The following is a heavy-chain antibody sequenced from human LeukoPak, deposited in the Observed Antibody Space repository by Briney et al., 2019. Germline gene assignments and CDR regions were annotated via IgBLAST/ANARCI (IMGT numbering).Heavy chain of an antibody. CDR3: ARIVSRNDWIRYFDY. Sequence: PSETLSLTCTVSGGSISSGGYYWSWIRQHPGKGLEWIGYIYYSGSTYYNPSLKSRVTISVDTSKNQFSLKLSSVTAADTAVHYCARIVSRNDWIRYFDYWGQGTLVTVSS. CDR2: IYYSGST. CDR1: GGSISSGGYY. D-gene: IGHD1-1*01. J-gene: IGHJ4*02. V-gene: IGHV4-31*03.